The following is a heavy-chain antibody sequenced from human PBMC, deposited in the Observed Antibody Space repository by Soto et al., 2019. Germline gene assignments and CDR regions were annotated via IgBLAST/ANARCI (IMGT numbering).Heavy chain of an antibody. D-gene: IGHD2-2*01. CDR1: GFTFSSYA. CDR3: VKDNWYQLLYDYWFDY. J-gene: IGHJ4*02. V-gene: IGHV3-23*01. Sequence: PGGSLRLSCAASGFTFSSYAMSWVRQAPGKGLEWVSAISGSGGSTYYADSVKGRFTISRDNSKNTLYLQMTSLRAEDTAVYYCVKDNWYQLLYDYWFDYWGQGTQVTVSS. CDR2: ISGSGGST.